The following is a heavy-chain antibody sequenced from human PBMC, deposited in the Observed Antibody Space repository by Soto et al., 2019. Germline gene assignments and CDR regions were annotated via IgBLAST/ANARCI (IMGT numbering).Heavy chain of an antibody. D-gene: IGHD4-17*01. CDR2: IYYGGST. CDR1: GGSISSYY. J-gene: IGHJ5*02. V-gene: IGHV4-59*01. Sequence: SETLSLTCTVSGGSISSYYWSWIRQPPGKGLEWIGYIYYGGSTNCNPSLKSRVTISVDTSKNQFSLKLSSVTAADTAVYYCARYGGWFDPWGQGTLVTVSS. CDR3: ARYGGWFDP.